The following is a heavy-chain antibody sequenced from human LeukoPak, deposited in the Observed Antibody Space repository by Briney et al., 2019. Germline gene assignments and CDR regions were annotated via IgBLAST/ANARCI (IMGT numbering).Heavy chain of an antibody. Sequence: PSETLSLTCTVSGGSISSGGYYGSWIRQHPGKGLEWIGYIYYSGSTYYNPSLKSRVTISVDTSKNQFSLKLSSVTAADTAVYYCARGGIAAAGLIYYYYYGMDVWGQGTTVTVSS. J-gene: IGHJ6*02. CDR3: ARGGIAAAGLIYYYYYGMDV. CDR2: IYYSGST. D-gene: IGHD6-13*01. CDR1: GGSISSGGYY. V-gene: IGHV4-31*03.